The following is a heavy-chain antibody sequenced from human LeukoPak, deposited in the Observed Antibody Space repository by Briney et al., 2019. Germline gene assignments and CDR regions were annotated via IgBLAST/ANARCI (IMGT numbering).Heavy chain of an antibody. Sequence: GGSLRLSCTASGFSFSDHYMDWVRQAPGKGLEWVGRIRNKLYSGTTEYAASVKDRFTISRDDSKNSLYLQMNSLKSEDTAVYYCARDRAGRIFDAWGQGILVTVSS. J-gene: IGHJ5*02. CDR2: IRNKLYSGTT. V-gene: IGHV3-72*01. D-gene: IGHD1-14*01. CDR3: ARDRAGRIFDA. CDR1: GFSFSDHY.